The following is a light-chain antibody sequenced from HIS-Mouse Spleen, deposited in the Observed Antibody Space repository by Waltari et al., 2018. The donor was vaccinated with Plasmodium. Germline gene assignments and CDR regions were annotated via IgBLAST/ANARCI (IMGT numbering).Light chain of an antibody. V-gene: IGKV3-11*01. Sequence: DIVLTQSPATLPLSPGERATLPCRASQSVSSYLAWSQQNPGQAPRLLIYDASNRATGIPARFSGSGSGTDFTLTISSLEPEDFAVYYCQQRSNWPSLTFGGGTKVEIK. CDR1: QSVSSY. CDR3: QQRSNWPSLT. CDR2: DAS. J-gene: IGKJ4*01.